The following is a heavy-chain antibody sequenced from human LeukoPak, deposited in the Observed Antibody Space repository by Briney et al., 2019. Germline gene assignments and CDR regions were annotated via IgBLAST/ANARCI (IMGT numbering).Heavy chain of an antibody. D-gene: IGHD4-17*01. CDR2: INPNSGGT. J-gene: IGHJ4*02. Sequence: ASVKVSCKASGYTFTSYGISWVRQAPGQGLEWMGRINPNSGGTNYAQKFQGRVTMTRDTSISTAYMELSRLRSDDTAVYYCARVATVTTLSPGYWGQGTLVTVSS. CDR3: ARVATVTTLSPGY. V-gene: IGHV1-2*02. CDR1: GYTFTSYG.